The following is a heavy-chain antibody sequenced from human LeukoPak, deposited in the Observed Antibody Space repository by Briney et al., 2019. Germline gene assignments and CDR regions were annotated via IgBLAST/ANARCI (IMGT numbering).Heavy chain of an antibody. D-gene: IGHD6-13*01. J-gene: IGHJ4*02. Sequence: GASVKVSCKASGYTFTGYYVXWLRXAPGQXLEWMGWINPDSGGTNYAQKFQGRVTMTRDTSISTAYMELSSLRSDDMAVYYCARGRSRSWYVYWGQGTLVTVSS. CDR3: ARGRSRSWYVY. CDR2: INPDSGGT. V-gene: IGHV1-2*02. CDR1: GYTFTGYY.